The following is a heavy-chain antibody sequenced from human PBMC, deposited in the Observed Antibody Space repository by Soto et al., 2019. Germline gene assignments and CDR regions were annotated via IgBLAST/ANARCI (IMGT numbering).Heavy chain of an antibody. V-gene: IGHV1-46*01. Sequence: VPVKVACKASGYNFTSHYSHCLRQDPEQGLEWMGIINPSGGSTSYPHSVQGRLTLPTDTFTSTVDMQLSILTSKDTAAFYSARDLGSTSNWF. J-gene: IGHJ5*01. CDR3: ARDLGSTSNWF. CDR1: GYNFTSHY. CDR2: INPSGGST. D-gene: IGHD2-2*01.